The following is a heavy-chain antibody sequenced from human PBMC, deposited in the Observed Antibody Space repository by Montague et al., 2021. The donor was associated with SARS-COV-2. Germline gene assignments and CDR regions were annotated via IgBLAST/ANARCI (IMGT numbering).Heavy chain of an antibody. CDR1: GGSISSGTYY. V-gene: IGHV4-39*01. Sequence: SETLSLTCTVSGGSISSGTYYWGWVRQPPGKGLERIGTINYSGKTYYNPSLKSRVTISVDTSKNQFSLKVTSVTAADTAVYYCARRAQWQLGWFFDLWGRGTLVTVSS. CDR2: INYSGKT. CDR3: ARRAQWQLGWFFDL. D-gene: IGHD6-19*01. J-gene: IGHJ2*01.